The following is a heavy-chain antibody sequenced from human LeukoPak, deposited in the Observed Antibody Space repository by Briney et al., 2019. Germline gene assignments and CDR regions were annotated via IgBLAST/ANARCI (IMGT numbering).Heavy chain of an antibody. CDR2: ISSSSSTI. Sequence: GGSLRLSCAASGFTFSSYSMNWVRQAPGKGLEWVSYISSSSSTIFYADSVKGRFTISRDNAKNSLYLQMNSLRAEDTAVYYCARDPSSGWYSGAFDIWGQGTMVTVSS. CDR1: GFTFSSYS. CDR3: ARDPSSGWYSGAFDI. D-gene: IGHD6-19*01. V-gene: IGHV3-48*01. J-gene: IGHJ3*02.